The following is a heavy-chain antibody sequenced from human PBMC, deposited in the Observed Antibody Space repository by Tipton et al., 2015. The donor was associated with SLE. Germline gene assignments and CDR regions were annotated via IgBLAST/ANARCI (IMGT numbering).Heavy chain of an antibody. V-gene: IGHV4-59*11. J-gene: IGHJ4*02. CDR3: ARGDCSSTSCLDY. D-gene: IGHD2-2*01. Sequence: TLSLTCTVSGGSISSHYWSWIRQPPGKGLEWIGYIHFTGSANYNPSLKSRVTISVDTSKNQFSLKLSSVTAADTAVYYCARGDCSSTSCLDYWGQGTLVTVSS. CDR2: IHFTGSA. CDR1: GGSISSHY.